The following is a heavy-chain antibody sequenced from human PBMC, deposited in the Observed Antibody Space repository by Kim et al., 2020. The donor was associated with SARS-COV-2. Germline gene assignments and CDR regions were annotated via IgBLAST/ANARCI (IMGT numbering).Heavy chain of an antibody. Sequence: GGSLRLSCAASGFTFSSYWMGWVRQAPWKGLEWVANIKQDGSEKYYVDSVKGRFTISRDNAKNSLYLQMNSLRAEDTAVYYCARVHSSSWYFDYWGQGTLVTVSS. J-gene: IGHJ4*02. CDR3: ARVHSSSWYFDY. CDR1: GFTFSSYW. D-gene: IGHD6-13*01. CDR2: IKQDGSEK. V-gene: IGHV3-7*03.